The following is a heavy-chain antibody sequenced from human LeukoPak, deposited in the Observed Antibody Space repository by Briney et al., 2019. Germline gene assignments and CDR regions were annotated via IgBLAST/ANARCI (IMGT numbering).Heavy chain of an antibody. J-gene: IGHJ5*02. V-gene: IGHV1-69*05. CDR1: GGTFSSYA. CDR3: ARGQKSWSGSTYWFDP. D-gene: IGHD3-3*01. CDR2: IIPIFGTA. Sequence: GASVKVSCKASGGTFSSYAISWVRQAPGQGLEWMGGIIPIFGTANYAQKFQGRVTITTDESTSTAYMELSSLRSEDTAVYYCARGQKSWSGSTYWFDPWGQGTLVTVSS.